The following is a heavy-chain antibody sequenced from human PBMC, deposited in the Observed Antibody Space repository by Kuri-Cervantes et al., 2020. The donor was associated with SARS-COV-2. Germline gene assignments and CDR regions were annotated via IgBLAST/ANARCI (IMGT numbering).Heavy chain of an antibody. V-gene: IGHV4-39*01. Sequence: GSLRLSCTVSGGSISSSSYYWGWIRQPPGKGLEWIGSIYYSGSTYYNPSLKSRVTISVDTSKNQFSLKLSSVTAADTAVYYCARWGDYGGYYFDYWGQGTLVTVSS. CDR3: ARWGDYGGYYFDY. D-gene: IGHD4-23*01. J-gene: IGHJ4*02. CDR2: IYYSGST. CDR1: GGSISSSSYY.